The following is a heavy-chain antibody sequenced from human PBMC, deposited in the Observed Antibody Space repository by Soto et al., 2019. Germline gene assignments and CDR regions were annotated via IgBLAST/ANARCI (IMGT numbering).Heavy chain of an antibody. D-gene: IGHD2-21*02. CDR3: ARGPFCGNDCYFDV. CDR2: VSHTGSA. CDR1: GGSFTDYY. J-gene: IGHJ4*02. Sequence: PSETLSLTCAVFGGSFTDYYWNWFRQYPVSGLEWIGDVSHTGSAKYNPSLRNRVTMSVDTSTDQYSLNLASMNAADTAVYFCARGPFCGNDCYFDVWGQGTQVTVSS. V-gene: IGHV4-34*01.